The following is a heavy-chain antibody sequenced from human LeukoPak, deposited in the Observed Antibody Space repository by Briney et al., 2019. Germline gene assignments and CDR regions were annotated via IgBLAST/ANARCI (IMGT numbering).Heavy chain of an antibody. Sequence: GGSLRLSCAASGFTFSTYWMHWVRQAPGKGLVWVSRITSDGSNIRYADLVKGRFTISRDNAKNTVYLQMNSLRVEDTAVYYCARVYETNGYLYWGQGSLVTVSS. CDR3: ARVYETNGYLY. CDR2: ITSDGSNI. D-gene: IGHD3-22*01. V-gene: IGHV3-74*01. J-gene: IGHJ4*02. CDR1: GFTFSTYW.